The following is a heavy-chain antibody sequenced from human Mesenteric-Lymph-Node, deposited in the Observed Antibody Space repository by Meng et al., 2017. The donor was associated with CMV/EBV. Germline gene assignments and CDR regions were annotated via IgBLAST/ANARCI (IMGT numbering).Heavy chain of an antibody. V-gene: IGHV3-66*02. J-gene: IGHJ6*02. CDR3: ARGGRGYFDWLLTDSYYYYYGMDV. CDR1: GFTVSSNY. CDR2: IYSGGST. Sequence: SCAASGFTVSSNYMSWVRQAPGKGLEWVSVIYSGGSTYYADSVKGRFTISRDNSKNTLYLQMNSLRAEDTAVYYCARGGRGYFDWLLTDSYYYYYGMDVWGQGTTVTVSS. D-gene: IGHD3-9*01.